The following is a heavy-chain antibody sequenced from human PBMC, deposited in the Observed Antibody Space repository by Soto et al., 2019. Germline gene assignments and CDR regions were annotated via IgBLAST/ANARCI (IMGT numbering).Heavy chain of an antibody. J-gene: IGHJ4*02. CDR3: ATQAYYFDSSGDTDY. Sequence: QVQLVQSGAEVKKPGASVKVSCKASGYIFTSYAIHWVRQAPGQRLEWMGWINAGNGNTKYSQKFQGRVTITRDTSATTAYMELSSLRSEDTAVYYCATQAYYFDSSGDTDYWGQGTLVTVSS. V-gene: IGHV1-3*01. CDR1: GYIFTSYA. D-gene: IGHD3-22*01. CDR2: INAGNGNT.